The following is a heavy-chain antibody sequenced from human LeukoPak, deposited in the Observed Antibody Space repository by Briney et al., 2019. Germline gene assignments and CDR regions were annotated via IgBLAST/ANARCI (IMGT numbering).Heavy chain of an antibody. V-gene: IGHV3-33*01. CDR3: ARDIVVVVAAARWNWFDP. CDR1: GFTFSSYG. Sequence: GGSLRLSCAASGFTFSSYGMHWVRQAPGKGLEWVAVIWYDGSNKYYADSVKGRFTISRDNSKNTLYLQMSSLRAEDTAVYYCARDIVVVVAAARWNWFDPWGQGTLVTVSS. J-gene: IGHJ5*02. D-gene: IGHD2-15*01. CDR2: IWYDGSNK.